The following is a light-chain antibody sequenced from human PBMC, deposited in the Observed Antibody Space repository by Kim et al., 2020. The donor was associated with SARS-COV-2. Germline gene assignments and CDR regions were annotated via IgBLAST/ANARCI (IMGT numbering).Light chain of an antibody. CDR3: QQYDNYST. Sequence: DIQMTQSPSTLSASVGDRVTITCRASQSISNWLAWYQQKPGKAPKLLIYKASSLESGVPSRFSGSGSGTEFTLTISSLQPDDFATYYCQQYDNYSTFGGGTKLEI. CDR2: KAS. CDR1: QSISNW. J-gene: IGKJ4*01. V-gene: IGKV1-5*03.